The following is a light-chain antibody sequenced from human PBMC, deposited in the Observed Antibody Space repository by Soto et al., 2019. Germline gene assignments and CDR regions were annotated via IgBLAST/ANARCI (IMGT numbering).Light chain of an antibody. Sequence: QSALTQTASVSGSPGQSITMSCTGTSSDVGGYNFVSWYQQHPGKAPKLIVHEVANRPSGVSNRFSGSKSGNTASLTISGLRPEDEADYYCTSYTTLITVVFGGGTKVTVL. V-gene: IGLV2-14*03. J-gene: IGLJ3*02. CDR2: EVA. CDR1: SSDVGGYNF. CDR3: TSYTTLITVV.